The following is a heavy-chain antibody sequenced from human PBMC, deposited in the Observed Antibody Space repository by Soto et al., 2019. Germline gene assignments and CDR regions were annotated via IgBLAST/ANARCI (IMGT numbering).Heavy chain of an antibody. CDR3: AKTAEDYGGNSVFGPLDY. D-gene: IGHD4-17*01. CDR2: ISGSGGST. J-gene: IGHJ4*02. V-gene: IGHV3-23*01. Sequence: GGSLRLSCAASGFTFSSYAMSWVRQAPGKGLEWVSAISGSGGSTYYADSVKGRFTISRDNSKNTLYLQMNSLRAEDTAVYYCAKTAEDYGGNSVFGPLDYWGQGTLVTVSS. CDR1: GFTFSSYA.